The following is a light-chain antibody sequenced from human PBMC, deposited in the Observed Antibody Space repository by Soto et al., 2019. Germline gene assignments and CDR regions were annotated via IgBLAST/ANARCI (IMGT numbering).Light chain of an antibody. CDR3: LQRTNRLT. CDR1: QSVNTY. V-gene: IGKV3-11*01. Sequence: EIVLTQSPATLSLSPGERATLSCRASQSVNTYLAWYQQKPGQAPRLLIYDASNRATGIPARFSGSGSGTDFTLTISSLEPEDFAIYYCLQRTNRLTFGGGTKLEIK. CDR2: DAS. J-gene: IGKJ4*01.